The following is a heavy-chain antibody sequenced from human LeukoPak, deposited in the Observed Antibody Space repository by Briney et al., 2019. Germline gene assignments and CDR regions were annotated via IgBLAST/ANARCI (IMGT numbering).Heavy chain of an antibody. CDR3: VRDWGYDSSGYWQKYFDT. J-gene: IGHJ4*02. V-gene: IGHV3-74*01. CDR1: GFTFSGHW. CDR2: INHDGRST. D-gene: IGHD3-22*01. Sequence: GGSLRLSCAVSGFTFSGHWMFWVRQAPGKGLVWVSRINHDGRSTNYADSVKGRFTISRDNAKNTVYLQMNSLRVEDTAVYYCVRDWGYDSSGYWQKYFDTWGQGTLVTVSS.